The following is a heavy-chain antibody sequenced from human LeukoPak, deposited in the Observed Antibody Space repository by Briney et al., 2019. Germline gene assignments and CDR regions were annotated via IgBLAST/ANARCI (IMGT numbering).Heavy chain of an antibody. V-gene: IGHV3-9*01. J-gene: IGHJ4*02. CDR3: AKDRGNTVSYYYFDY. D-gene: IGHD3-10*01. CDR2: ISWNSGSI. Sequence: PGGSLRLSCAASGFTFSSYSMNRVRQAPGKGLEWVSGISWNSGSIGYADSVKGRFTISRDNAKNSLYLQMNSLRAEDTALYYCAKDRGNTVSYYYFDYWGQGTLVTVSS. CDR1: GFTFSSYS.